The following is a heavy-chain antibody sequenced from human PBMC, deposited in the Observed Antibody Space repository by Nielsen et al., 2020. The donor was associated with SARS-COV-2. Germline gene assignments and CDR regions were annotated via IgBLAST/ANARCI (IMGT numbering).Heavy chain of an antibody. J-gene: IGHJ6*03. CDR2: INPSGGST. Sequence: ASVKVSCKASGYTFTSYYMHWVRQAPGQGLEWMGIINPSGGSTSYAQKFQGRVTMTRDTSTSTVYMELSSLRSEDTAVYYCARDLKYYDILTGYSYYYYYMDVWGKGTTVTVSS. D-gene: IGHD3-9*01. V-gene: IGHV1-46*01. CDR3: ARDLKYYDILTGYSYYYYYMDV. CDR1: GYTFTSYY.